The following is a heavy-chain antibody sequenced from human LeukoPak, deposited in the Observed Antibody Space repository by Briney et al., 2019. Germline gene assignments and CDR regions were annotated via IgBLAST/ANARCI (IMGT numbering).Heavy chain of an antibody. CDR1: GFTFTNPA. D-gene: IGHD4-23*01. CDR2: VSGSGDFI. CDR3: AKTRGGNPRYYFDY. Sequence: GGSLRLSCAASGFTFTNPAMGWVRQAPGKGLEWVSVVSGSGDFIYYGDSVKGRFTISRDNSKNTLYLQMSSLRAEDTALYYCAKTRGGNPRYYFDYWGHGTLVTGSS. V-gene: IGHV3-23*01. J-gene: IGHJ4*01.